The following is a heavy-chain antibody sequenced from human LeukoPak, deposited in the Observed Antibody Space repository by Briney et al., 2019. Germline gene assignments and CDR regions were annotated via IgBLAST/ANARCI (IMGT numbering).Heavy chain of an antibody. J-gene: IGHJ3*02. CDR3: ARDANYHVSSDYYDAFDI. Sequence: GGSLRLSCAASGFSFSSYWMTWLRQAPGKGLEWVANIRGDESRKYYLDSVTGRFTISRDNAKNSLYLQMNSLRAEDTAAYYCARDANYHVSSDYYDAFDIWGQGTMVTVSS. CDR1: GFSFSSYW. V-gene: IGHV3-7*01. CDR2: IRGDESRK. D-gene: IGHD3-22*01.